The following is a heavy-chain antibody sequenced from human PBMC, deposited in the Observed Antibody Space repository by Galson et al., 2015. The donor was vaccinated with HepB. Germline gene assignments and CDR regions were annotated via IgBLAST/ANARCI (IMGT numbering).Heavy chain of an antibody. V-gene: IGHV3-30*18. CDR2: ISYHGITK. CDR3: AKRTNAWYSAPQLGGLDV. Sequence: SLRLSCAASGFTFGNHDMYWVRRAPGKGLDWVAFISYHGITKYYGDSVKGRFTISRDNSKNTLYLEMNNLRPEDTAVYYCAKRTNAWYSAPQLGGLDVWGQGTTVTVSS. CDR1: GFTFGNHD. D-gene: IGHD6-13*01. J-gene: IGHJ6*02.